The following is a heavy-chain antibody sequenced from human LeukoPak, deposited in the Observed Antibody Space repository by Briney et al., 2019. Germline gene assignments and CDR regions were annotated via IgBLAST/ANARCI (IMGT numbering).Heavy chain of an antibody. Sequence: PSETLSLTCTVSGGSISSGSYYWSWIRQPAGKGLEWIGRIYTSGSTNYNPSLKSRVTISVDTSKNQFSLKLSSVTAADTAVYYRARDASSVPPDSGYYGAYYFDYWGQGTLVTVSS. D-gene: IGHD3-10*01. V-gene: IGHV4-61*02. CDR2: IYTSGST. CDR1: GGSISSGSYY. J-gene: IGHJ4*02. CDR3: ARDASSVPPDSGYYGAYYFDY.